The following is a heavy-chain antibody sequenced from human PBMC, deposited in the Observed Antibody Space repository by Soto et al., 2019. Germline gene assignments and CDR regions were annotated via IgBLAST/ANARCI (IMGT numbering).Heavy chain of an antibody. J-gene: IGHJ4*02. CDR2: IYYSGKT. D-gene: IGHD6-6*01. CDR3: ARKYRDGYDY. Sequence: SETLSLTCTVSGGSISNGDYYWNWIRQPPGKGLEWIGSIYYSGKTYYNPSLKSRVTISVDTSKNQFSLKLSSVTAADTAVYYCARKYRDGYDYWGQGTLVTVSS. V-gene: IGHV4-30-4*01. CDR1: GGSISNGDYY.